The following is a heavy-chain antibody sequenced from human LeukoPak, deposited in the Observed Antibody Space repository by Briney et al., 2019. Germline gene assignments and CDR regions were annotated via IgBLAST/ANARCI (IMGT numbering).Heavy chain of an antibody. CDR3: AKDLGRYRNNFFDY. CDR1: GFTFSSIA. CDR2: ISGSGGGT. Sequence: GGSLRPSCAASGFTFSSIAMSWVRQAPDKGLEWVSTISGSGGGTYYADSVKGRFTISRDDSKNTLYLQMNSLRADDTAVYYCAKDLGRYRNNFFDYWGQGNLVTVSS. V-gene: IGHV3-23*01. D-gene: IGHD1-26*01. J-gene: IGHJ4*02.